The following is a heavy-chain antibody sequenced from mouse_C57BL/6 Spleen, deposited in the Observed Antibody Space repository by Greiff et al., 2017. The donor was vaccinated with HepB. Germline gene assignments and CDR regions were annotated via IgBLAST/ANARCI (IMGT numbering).Heavy chain of an antibody. J-gene: IGHJ3*01. CDR3: TRIFPLAY. Sequence: VKLQESGAELVRPGASVTLSCKASGYTFTDYEMHWVKQTPVHGLEWIGAIDPETGGTAYNQKFKGKAILTADKSSSTAYMELRSLTSEDSAVYYCTRIFPLAYWGQGTLVTVSA. CDR2: IDPETGGT. CDR1: GYTFTDYE. V-gene: IGHV1-15*01.